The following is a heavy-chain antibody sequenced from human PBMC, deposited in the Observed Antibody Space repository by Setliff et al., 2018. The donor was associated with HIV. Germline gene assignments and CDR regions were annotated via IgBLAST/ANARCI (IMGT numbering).Heavy chain of an antibody. V-gene: IGHV1-8*01. J-gene: IGHJ6*02. D-gene: IGHD5-18*01. CDR1: GYTFSTYD. CDR3: ARGRYNSRIDV. CDR2: MSPKNNGS. Sequence: ASVKVSCKASGYTFSTYDFNWARQAAGQGLEWMGWMSPKNNGSGFAQKFQARLTMTWNTSTNTAYMELRSLTSDDTAVYYCARGRYNSRIDVWGQGTTVTVSS.